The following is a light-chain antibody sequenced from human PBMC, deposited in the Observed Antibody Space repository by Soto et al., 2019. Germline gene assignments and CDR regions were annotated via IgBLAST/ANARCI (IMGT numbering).Light chain of an antibody. J-gene: IGKJ5*01. CDR3: QQYGISPIT. V-gene: IGKV3D-20*01. CDR2: DAS. CDR1: QSVSSSY. Sequence: EILLTQSPATLSLSPGERATLSCGASQSVSSSYVAWYQHRPGLAPRLLIHDASSRATGIPDRFSGTKSGTDFTLTIRRLEPEDAAVYYCQQYGISPITFGQGTRLAIK.